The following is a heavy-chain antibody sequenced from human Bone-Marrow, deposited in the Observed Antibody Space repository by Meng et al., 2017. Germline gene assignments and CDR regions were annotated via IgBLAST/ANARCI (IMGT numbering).Heavy chain of an antibody. CDR3: ARLDSSSWFGPYGMDV. D-gene: IGHD6-13*01. CDR1: GFTFSSYS. Sequence: GESLKISCAASGFTFSSYSMNWVRQAPGKGLEWVSSISSSSSYIYYADSVKGRFTISRDNAKNSLYLQMNSLRAEDTAVYYCARLDSSSWFGPYGMDVWGQGTTVTVSS. V-gene: IGHV3-21*01. CDR2: ISSSSSYI. J-gene: IGHJ6*02.